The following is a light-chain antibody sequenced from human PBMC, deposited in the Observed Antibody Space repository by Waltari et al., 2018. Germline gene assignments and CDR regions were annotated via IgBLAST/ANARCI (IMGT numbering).Light chain of an antibody. V-gene: IGLV4-69*01. CDR3: QTGGHGTWV. J-gene: IGLJ3*02. CDR1: SGHTSNI. Sequence: QLVLTASPSASASLGASVRLTCTLDSGHTSNIIAWHQQQPEKGPRYLMKVNSDGSHSKGDEIPDRLSGSGSGAERCHTISHVQCEDEADYYCQTGGHGTWVFCGGTKLTVL. CDR2: VNSDGSH.